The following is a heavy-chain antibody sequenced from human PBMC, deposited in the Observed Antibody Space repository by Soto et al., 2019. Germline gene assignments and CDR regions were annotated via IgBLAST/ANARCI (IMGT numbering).Heavy chain of an antibody. CDR1: CGSIISGDYY. J-gene: IGHJ4*02. D-gene: IGHD2-15*01. Sequence: SETLSLTCTFSCGSIISGDYYWSWIRQPPGRGLEWIGYIYYSGSTYYNPSLKSRVTISVDTSKNQFSLKLSSVTAADTAVYYCARSPGLGYCSGGSCYRWGQGTLVTVSS. V-gene: IGHV4-30-4*01. CDR2: IYYSGST. CDR3: ARSPGLGYCSGGSCYR.